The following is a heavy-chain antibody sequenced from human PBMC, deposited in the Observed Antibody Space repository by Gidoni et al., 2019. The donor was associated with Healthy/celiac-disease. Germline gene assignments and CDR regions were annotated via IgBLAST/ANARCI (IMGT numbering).Heavy chain of an antibody. CDR1: GFTLSDYY. Sequence: QVQRVASGGGLVKPGGSLSRSCAASGFTLSDYYMSWIRQAPGKGLGWVSYSSSSGSTIYYAVSVKGRFTISRDNAKNSLYLQINSLRAEYTAVYYCARSTGYSSGWYFYYFDYWGQGTLVTVSS. V-gene: IGHV3-11*01. D-gene: IGHD6-19*01. CDR2: SSSSGSTI. CDR3: ARSTGYSSGWYFYYFDY. J-gene: IGHJ4*02.